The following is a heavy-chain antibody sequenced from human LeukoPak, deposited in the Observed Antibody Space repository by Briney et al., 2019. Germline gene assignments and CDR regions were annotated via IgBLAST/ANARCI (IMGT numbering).Heavy chain of an antibody. D-gene: IGHD6-19*01. CDR1: GFAFSSHW. CDR3: ARWDSSWFDP. J-gene: IGHJ5*02. V-gene: IGHV3-74*01. Sequence: GGSLRLSCAASGFAFSSHWMHWVRQAPGKGLVWVSRIKSDGSSTSYAESVKGRFTISRDNAKNSLYLQMNSLRPEDTAVYYCARWDSSWFDPWGQGTLVTVSS. CDR2: IKSDGSST.